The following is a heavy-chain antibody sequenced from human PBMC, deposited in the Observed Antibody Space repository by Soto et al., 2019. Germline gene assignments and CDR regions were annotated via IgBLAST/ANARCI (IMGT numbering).Heavy chain of an antibody. D-gene: IGHD2-15*01. J-gene: IGHJ4*02. Sequence: SETLSLTCTVSGGSISSYYWSWIRQPPGKGLEWIGEIYYSGSTNYNPSLKSRVTISVDTSKNQFSLKLSSVTAADTAVYYCARVGYLCSGGSCSSYFDYWGQGTLVTVSS. CDR2: IYYSGST. CDR3: ARVGYLCSGGSCSSYFDY. CDR1: GGSISSYY. V-gene: IGHV4-59*12.